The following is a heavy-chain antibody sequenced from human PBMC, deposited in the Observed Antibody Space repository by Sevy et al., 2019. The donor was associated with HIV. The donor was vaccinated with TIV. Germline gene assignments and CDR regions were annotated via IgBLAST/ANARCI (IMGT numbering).Heavy chain of an antibody. CDR2: ISGFGNT. CDR3: AKVLNPALESMMEVTVRSLKGFDV. D-gene: IGHD3-22*01. CDR1: GFTFNTHV. J-gene: IGHJ3*01. V-gene: IGHV3-23*01. Sequence: GGSLRLSCAASGFTFNTHVMNWVRQAPGKGLEWVSSISGFGNTYYADSVRGRFTISRDNAKNTLYLQMNSLRADDTAVYYCAKVLNPALESMMEVTVRSLKGFDVWGQGTMLTVSS.